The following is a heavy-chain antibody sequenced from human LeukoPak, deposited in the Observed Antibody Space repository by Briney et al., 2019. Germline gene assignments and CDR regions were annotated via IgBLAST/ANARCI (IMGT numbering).Heavy chain of an antibody. V-gene: IGHV3-21*01. D-gene: IGHD1/OR15-1a*01. CDR2: ISSSSSYM. J-gene: IGHJ4*02. CDR1: GFTFSSYS. CDR3: ARDEQGY. Sequence: GGSLRLSCAASGFTFSSYSMNWVRQAPGKGLEWVSSISSSSSYMYYADSVKGRFTISRDNAKNSLYLQMNSLRAEDTAVYYCARDEQGYWGQGTLVTVSS.